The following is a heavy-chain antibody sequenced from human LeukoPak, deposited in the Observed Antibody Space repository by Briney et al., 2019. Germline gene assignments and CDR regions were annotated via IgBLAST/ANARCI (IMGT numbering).Heavy chain of an antibody. Sequence: SETLSLTCTVSGGSITYYFWNWIRQPAGKGLEWIGRIYTNENTNYNPSLKSRVTMSVDTSKNQFSLKLNSVTAADTAVYYCAREESVTGSPYYFDYWGQGILVTVSS. CDR2: IYTNENT. V-gene: IGHV4-4*07. CDR1: GGSITYYF. CDR3: AREESVTGSPYYFDY. D-gene: IGHD3-9*01. J-gene: IGHJ4*02.